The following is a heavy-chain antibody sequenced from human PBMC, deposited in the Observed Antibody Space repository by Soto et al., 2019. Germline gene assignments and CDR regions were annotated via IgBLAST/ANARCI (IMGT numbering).Heavy chain of an antibody. Sequence: QVQLVQSGAEVKKPGASVKVSCKASGYTFTDYYLHWVRQAPGQGLEWMGWINPNSGTTNSAQKLQGRVTTTRDTSISTAYMELSRLNSGDTAVYYCARTEMTTVPNFAYWGQGTLVPVSS. V-gene: IGHV1-2*02. CDR2: INPNSGTT. J-gene: IGHJ4*02. CDR1: GYTFTDYY. D-gene: IGHD4-17*01. CDR3: ARTEMTTVPNFAY.